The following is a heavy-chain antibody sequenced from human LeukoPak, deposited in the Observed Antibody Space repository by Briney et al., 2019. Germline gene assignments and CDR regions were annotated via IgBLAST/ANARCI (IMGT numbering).Heavy chain of an antibody. CDR1: VYTFTGYY. V-gene: IGHV1-2*06. CDR2: INPNSGGT. D-gene: IGHD1-14*01. J-gene: IGHJ6*03. Sequence: ASVKVSCKASVYTFTGYYMHWVRQAPGQGLEWMGRINPNSGGTNYAQKFQGRVTMTRDTSISTAYMELSRLRSDDTAVYYCASQPLSAYYYYYMHVWAKGTTVTVSS. CDR3: ASQPLSAYYYYYMHV.